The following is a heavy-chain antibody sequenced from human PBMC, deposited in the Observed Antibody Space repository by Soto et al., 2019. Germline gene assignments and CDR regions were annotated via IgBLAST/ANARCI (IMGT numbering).Heavy chain of an antibody. CDR3: AKDREQWLLHYFFDF. J-gene: IGHJ4*02. D-gene: IGHD6-19*01. Sequence: PGGSLRLSCAASGFTYSIYGMHWVRQAPGKGLEWVAVISYDGSNKYYADSVKGRFTISRDNSKNTLYLQMNSLRAEDTAVYYCAKDREQWLLHYFFDFWGQGTLVTV. V-gene: IGHV3-30*18. CDR2: ISYDGSNK. CDR1: GFTYSIYG.